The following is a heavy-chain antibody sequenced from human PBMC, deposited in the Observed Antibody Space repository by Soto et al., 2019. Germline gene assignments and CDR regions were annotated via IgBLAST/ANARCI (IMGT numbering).Heavy chain of an antibody. CDR2: IYYSGST. Sequence: QVQLQESGPGLVKPSETLSLTCTVSGGSISSYYWSWIRQPPGKGLEWIGYIYYSGSTNYNPSLKSRVTISVDTSKNQFSLKLSSVTAADTAVYYCARDEGGDYYYWGQGTLVTVSS. D-gene: IGHD2-21*02. V-gene: IGHV4-59*01. J-gene: IGHJ4*02. CDR1: GGSISSYY. CDR3: ARDEGGDYYY.